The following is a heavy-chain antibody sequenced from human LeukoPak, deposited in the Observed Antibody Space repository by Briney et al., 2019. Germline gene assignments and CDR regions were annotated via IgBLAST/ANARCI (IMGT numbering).Heavy chain of an antibody. D-gene: IGHD4/OR15-4a*01. CDR1: GGSISSGGYY. Sequence: SETLSLTCTVSGGSISSGGYYWSWIRQHPGKGLEWIGYIHYSGSIYYNPSLKSRVTISVDTSKNQFSLKLSSVTAADTAVYYCRVLTPDFDYWGQGTLVTVSS. CDR3: RVLTPDFDY. V-gene: IGHV4-31*03. J-gene: IGHJ4*02. CDR2: IHYSGSI.